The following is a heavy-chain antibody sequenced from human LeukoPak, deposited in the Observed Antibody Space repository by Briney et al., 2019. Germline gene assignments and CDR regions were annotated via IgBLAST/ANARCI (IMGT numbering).Heavy chain of an antibody. V-gene: IGHV3-23*01. Sequence: GGSLRLSCAASGFTFSSYAMSWVRQAPGKGLEWVSPISGSGSSTYYADSVKGRSTISRDNSKNTLYLQMNSLRAEDTAVYYCAKGVAVASPYYFDYWGQGTLVTVSS. CDR3: AKGVAVASPYYFDY. CDR2: ISGSGSST. CDR1: GFTFSSYA. J-gene: IGHJ4*02. D-gene: IGHD6-19*01.